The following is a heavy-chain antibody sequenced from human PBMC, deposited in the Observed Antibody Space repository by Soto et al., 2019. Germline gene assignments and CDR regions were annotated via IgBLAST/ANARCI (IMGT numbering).Heavy chain of an antibody. D-gene: IGHD2-15*01. Sequence: VGPLRLSSAASGFTCSSYGLHWVRPAPGKGLEWVAVISYDGSNKYYADSVKGRFTISRDNAKNSLYLQMNSLRAEDTAVYYCARDVQDIVVVVAAFDAFDIWGQGTMATVSS. CDR1: GFTCSSYG. J-gene: IGHJ3*02. V-gene: IGHV3-30*03. CDR3: ARDVQDIVVVVAAFDAFDI. CDR2: ISYDGSNK.